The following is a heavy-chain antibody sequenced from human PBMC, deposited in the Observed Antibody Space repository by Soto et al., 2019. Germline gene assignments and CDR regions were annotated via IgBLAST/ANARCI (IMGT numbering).Heavy chain of an antibody. CDR2: ISSSGDTT. D-gene: IGHD3-9*01. Sequence: GRSLRLSGVASGFTHSDYYMSWIRQGPGTGLEWISYISSSGDTTYHADSVRGRFTISRDNANKLLYLQMDSLRPEDMAVYYRARVNLLRYLYGMDVWGQGNTVTVSS. J-gene: IGHJ6*02. CDR3: ARVNLLRYLYGMDV. CDR1: GFTHSDYY. V-gene: IGHV3-11*01.